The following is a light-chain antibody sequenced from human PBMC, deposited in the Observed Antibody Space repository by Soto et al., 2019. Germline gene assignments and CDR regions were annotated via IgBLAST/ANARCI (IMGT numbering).Light chain of an antibody. CDR2: EVS. J-gene: IGLJ2*01. CDR3: SSYTSSRTVI. CDR1: SSDVGGYTF. V-gene: IGLV2-14*01. Sequence: QSALTQPPSASGSPGQSVTISCTGTSSDVGGYTFVSWYQHHPGKGPKLLISEVSNRPSGVSNRFSGSKSGNTASLTISGLQTEDAADYYCSSYTSSRTVIFGGGTQLTVL.